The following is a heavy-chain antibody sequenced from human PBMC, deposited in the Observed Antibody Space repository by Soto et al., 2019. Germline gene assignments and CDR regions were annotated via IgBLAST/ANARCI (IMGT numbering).Heavy chain of an antibody. CDR2: ISSTAI. V-gene: IGHV3-48*02. D-gene: IGHD5-12*01. CDR3: ARSLTSGPFDY. J-gene: IGHJ4*02. CDR1: GFTFSAYA. Sequence: PGGSLRLSCAASGFTFSAYAMNWVRQAPGKGLEWVSYISSTAIYYADSVMGRFTISRDNAKNSLYLQMNSLSDEDTAVYFCARSLTSGPFDYWGQGTLVTVSS.